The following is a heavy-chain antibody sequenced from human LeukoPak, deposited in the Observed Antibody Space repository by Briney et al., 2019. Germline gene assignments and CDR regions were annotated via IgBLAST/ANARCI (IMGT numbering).Heavy chain of an antibody. Sequence: PGGSLRLSCAASGFTFSSYAMSWVRQAPGKGLEWVSDISGSGGSTYYADSVKGGFTISRDNSKNTLYVQMNSLRDEDRAVYYCAKRGGWYYYDSSGYYSPICDYWGQGTLVTVSS. J-gene: IGHJ4*02. CDR3: AKRGGWYYYDSSGYYSPICDY. D-gene: IGHD3-22*01. V-gene: IGHV3-23*01. CDR2: ISGSGGST. CDR1: GFTFSSYA.